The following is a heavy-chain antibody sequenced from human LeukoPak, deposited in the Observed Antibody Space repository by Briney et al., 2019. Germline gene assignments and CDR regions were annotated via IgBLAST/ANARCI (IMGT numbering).Heavy chain of an antibody. CDR2: IFYDGTIQ. Sequence: PGGSLRLSCAASGFTFTHYAMHWVRQTPGKGLEWVAVIFYDGTIQYYSDSVRGRLIVSRDNPKNTLYPQMNSLRAEDTAVYYCARDPRGPAGYDSPARDTFDYWGQGTLVTVSS. CDR1: GFTFTHYA. D-gene: IGHD3-22*01. CDR3: ARDPRGPAGYDSPARDTFDY. J-gene: IGHJ4*02. V-gene: IGHV3-30*03.